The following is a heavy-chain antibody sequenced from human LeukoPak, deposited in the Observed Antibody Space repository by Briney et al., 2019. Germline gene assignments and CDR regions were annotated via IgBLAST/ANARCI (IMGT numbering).Heavy chain of an antibody. D-gene: IGHD1-1*01. J-gene: IGHJ4*02. V-gene: IGHV3-23*01. CDR2: ISGSGGST. CDR3: ARDPVQDFDY. CDR1: GFTFSNYA. Sequence: RPGGSLRLSCAASGFTFSNYAMNWVRQAPGKGLEWVSTISGSGGSTYYADSVKGRFTISRDNSKNTLYLQMNSLRAEDTAVYYCARDPVQDFDYWGQGTLVTVSS.